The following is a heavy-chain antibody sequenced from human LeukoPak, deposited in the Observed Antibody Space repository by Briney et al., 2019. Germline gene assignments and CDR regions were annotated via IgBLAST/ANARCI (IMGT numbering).Heavy chain of an antibody. D-gene: IGHD1/OR15-1a*01. J-gene: IGHJ4*02. Sequence: GGSLRLSCAASGFTFNNYAMSWVRQAPGKGLEWVSAITGNGGSTYYADSVKGRFTISRDNSKNTLYLQMNSLRAEDTAVYYCARTDRTNNGPREWGQGTLVTVSS. CDR1: GFTFNNYA. CDR3: ARTDRTNNGPRE. CDR2: ITGNGGST. V-gene: IGHV3-23*01.